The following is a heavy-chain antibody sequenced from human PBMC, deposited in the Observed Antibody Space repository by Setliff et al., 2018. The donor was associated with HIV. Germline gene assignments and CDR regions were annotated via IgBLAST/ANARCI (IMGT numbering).Heavy chain of an antibody. J-gene: IGHJ4*02. CDR1: GFTFSDHY. V-gene: IGHV3-72*01. CDR2: TRNKANSYTT. D-gene: IGHD3-22*01. CDR3: GVIVRRTEFNY. Sequence: GGSLRLSCASSGFTFSDHYMDWVRQAPGKGLEWVGRTRNKANSYTTEYAASVKGRFTISRDDSKNSLYLQMNSLRVEDTAVYYCGVIVRRTEFNYWGQGTLVTVSS.